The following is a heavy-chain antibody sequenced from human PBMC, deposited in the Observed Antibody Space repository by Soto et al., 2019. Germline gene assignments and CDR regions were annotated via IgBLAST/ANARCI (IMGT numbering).Heavy chain of an antibody. CDR1: GGSISSGDYY. CDR3: ARDPWTPTLNCSSTSCYDY. V-gene: IGHV4-30-4*01. Sequence: SETLSLTCTVSGGSISSGDYYWSWIRQPPGKDLEWIGYIYYSGSTYYNPSLKSRVTISVDTSKNQFSLKLSSVTAADTAVYYCARDPWTPTLNCSSTSCYDYWGQGTLVTVSS. J-gene: IGHJ4*02. D-gene: IGHD2-2*01. CDR2: IYYSGST.